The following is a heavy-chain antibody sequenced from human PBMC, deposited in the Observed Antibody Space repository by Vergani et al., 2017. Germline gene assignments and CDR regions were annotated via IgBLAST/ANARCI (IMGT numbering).Heavy chain of an antibody. CDR3: VKDAGSYENFFDS. CDR2: LTGGGGST. CDR1: GFTFCTYA. V-gene: IGHV3-23*01. D-gene: IGHD1-26*01. Sequence: EVQLLESGGSLKQPGGSVRLSCAASGFTFCTYAMHWVRQAPGKGLECVSALTGGGGSTYYADSFKDRFIISRNNSRDILYLQMNSLRPEDTATYYCVKDAGSYENFFDSWGQGTLVTVSS. J-gene: IGHJ4*02.